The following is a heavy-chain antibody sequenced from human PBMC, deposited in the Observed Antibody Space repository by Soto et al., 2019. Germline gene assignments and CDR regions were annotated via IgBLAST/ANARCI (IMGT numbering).Heavy chain of an antibody. V-gene: IGHV2-5*01. Sequence: TLVNPTQTLTLTCTFSGFSLTTSGVGVAWIRQPPGKALEWLALIYYNDEKRYSPSLSGRLTITKDTSKNQVVLTMTNMDPVDTATYSCAHSRGYGNSPTLDYWGPGTLVTVSS. CDR2: IYYNDEK. D-gene: IGHD5-18*01. J-gene: IGHJ4*02. CDR1: GFSLTTSGVG. CDR3: AHSRGYGNSPTLDY.